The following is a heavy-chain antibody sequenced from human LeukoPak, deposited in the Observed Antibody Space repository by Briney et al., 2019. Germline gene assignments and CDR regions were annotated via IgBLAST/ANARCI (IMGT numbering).Heavy chain of an antibody. J-gene: IGHJ5*01. Sequence: ASVRVSCTASGYTFTSYYMHWVRQAPGQGLEWMGIINPSGGSTSYAQTFQGRVTMTRDMSTSTVYMELSSLRSEDTAVYYCARDFYYFNSSGRHPGGFDSWGQGTLITVSS. D-gene: IGHD3-22*01. CDR3: ARDFYYFNSSGRHPGGFDS. CDR1: GYTFTSYY. CDR2: INPSGGST. V-gene: IGHV1-46*01.